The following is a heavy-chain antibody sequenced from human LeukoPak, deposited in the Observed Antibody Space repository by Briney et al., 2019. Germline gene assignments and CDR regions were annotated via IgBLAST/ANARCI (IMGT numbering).Heavy chain of an antibody. D-gene: IGHD6-25*01. CDR2: INWNGGDT. CDR3: AKALSYSITAATDY. V-gene: IGHV3-20*04. J-gene: IGHJ4*02. CDR1: GFTFDDYG. Sequence: PGGSLRLSCAASGFTFDDYGMSWVRQAPGKGLEWVSGINWNGGDTGYVDSVKGRFTISRDNAKNSLYLQMNSLRAEDTALYYCAKALSYSITAATDYWGQGTLVTVSS.